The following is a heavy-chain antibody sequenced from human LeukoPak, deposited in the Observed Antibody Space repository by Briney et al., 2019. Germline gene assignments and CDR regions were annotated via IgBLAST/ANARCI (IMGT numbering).Heavy chain of an antibody. CDR1: GGSFSGYY. D-gene: IGHD2-15*01. V-gene: IGHV4-34*01. CDR3: ARGIFHDI. CDR2: INHSGST. J-gene: IGHJ3*02. Sequence: SETLSLTCAVYGGSFSGYYWSWIRQPPGKGLEWIGEINHSGSTNYNPSLKSRVTISVDTSKNQFSLKLSSVTAADTAVYYCARGIFHDIWGQGTMVTVSS.